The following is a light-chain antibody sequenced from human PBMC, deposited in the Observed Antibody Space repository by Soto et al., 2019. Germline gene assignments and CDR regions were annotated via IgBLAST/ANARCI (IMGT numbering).Light chain of an antibody. CDR2: EVS. Sequence: QSVLTQPASVSGSPGQSITISCTGTSSDVGGYNYVSWYQQQSGKAPKLMIHEVSNRPSGVSDRFSGSKSGNTASLTISGLQAEHEADYYCSSYTSSRAHVFGIGTKLTVL. CDR3: SSYTSSRAHV. CDR1: SSDVGGYNY. J-gene: IGLJ1*01. V-gene: IGLV2-14*01.